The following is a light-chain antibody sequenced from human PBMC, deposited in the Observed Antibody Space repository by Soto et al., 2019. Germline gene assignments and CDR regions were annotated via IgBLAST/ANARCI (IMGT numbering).Light chain of an antibody. CDR1: QSVSSN. V-gene: IGKV3-15*01. Sequence: EIVMTQSPATLSVSPGERATLSCRASQSVSSNLAWYQQKPGQAPRLLIYGASTRATGIPARFSGSGSGTELTLTISSLQSEDFAVYYCQQYNNWPVTFGGGTKVDI. CDR2: GAS. CDR3: QQYNNWPVT. J-gene: IGKJ4*01.